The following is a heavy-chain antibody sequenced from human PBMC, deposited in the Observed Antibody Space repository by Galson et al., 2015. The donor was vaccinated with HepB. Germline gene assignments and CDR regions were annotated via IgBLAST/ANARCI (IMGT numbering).Heavy chain of an antibody. CDR2: ISGSGGST. V-gene: IGHV3-23*01. CDR1: GFTFSTYD. CDR3: AKEPIYYDILTGSYKSLYYFDY. J-gene: IGHJ4*02. Sequence: SLRLSCAASGFTFSTYDMHWVRQAPGKGLEWVSAISGSGGSTYYADSVKGRFTISRDNSKNTLYLQMNSLRAEDTALYYCAKEPIYYDILTGSYKSLYYFDYWGQGALVTVSS. D-gene: IGHD3-9*01.